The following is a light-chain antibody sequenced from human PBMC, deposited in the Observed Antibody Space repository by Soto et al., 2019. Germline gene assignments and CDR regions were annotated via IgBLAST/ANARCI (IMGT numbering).Light chain of an antibody. V-gene: IGKV2-30*01. Sequence: DVVLTQSPLSLPVTLGQPASISCRSSQSLVYSNGNTYLAWFQQRPGQSPRRLIYKVSNRDSGVPVRFSGSGSGTDFTLTISRVEAEDVGVYYCMQGTHWPRTFGQGSKVEIK. CDR1: QSLVYSNGNTY. CDR2: KVS. J-gene: IGKJ1*01. CDR3: MQGTHWPRT.